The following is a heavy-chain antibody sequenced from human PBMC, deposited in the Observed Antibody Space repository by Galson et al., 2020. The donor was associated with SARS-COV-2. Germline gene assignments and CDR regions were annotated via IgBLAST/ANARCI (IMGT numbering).Heavy chain of an antibody. Sequence: SVKVSCKASGGTFSSYAISWVRQAPGQGLEWMGGIIPIFGTANYAQKFQGRVTITADESTSTAYMELSSLRSEDTAVYYCARERDSSGWSDAFDIWDQGTMVTVSS. V-gene: IGHV1-69*13. J-gene: IGHJ3*02. CDR3: ARERDSSGWSDAFDI. CDR1: GGTFSSYA. D-gene: IGHD6-19*01. CDR2: IIPIFGTA.